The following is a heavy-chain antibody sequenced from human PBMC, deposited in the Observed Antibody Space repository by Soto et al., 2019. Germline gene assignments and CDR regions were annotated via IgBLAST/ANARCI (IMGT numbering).Heavy chain of an antibody. CDR2: ISRDGSNT. Sequence: VGSLRLSCAASDFTFLDYAMTWVRQAPGKGLEWVSTISRDGSNTHYADSVKGRFTISRDNSKKTLYLEMSSLRGEDTAFYYCTKDPSTGYADHWGQGTLVTVSS. D-gene: IGHD3-9*01. J-gene: IGHJ4*02. CDR3: TKDPSTGYADH. V-gene: IGHV3-23*01. CDR1: DFTFLDYA.